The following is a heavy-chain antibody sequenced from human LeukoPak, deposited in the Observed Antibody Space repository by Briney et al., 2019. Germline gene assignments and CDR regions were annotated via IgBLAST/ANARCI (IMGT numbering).Heavy chain of an antibody. CDR2: IYYSGST. CDR3: ATRRITVAAPFDY. CDR1: GASITSYY. J-gene: IGHJ4*02. D-gene: IGHD6-19*01. Sequence: SETLSLTCTVSGASITSYYWSWIRQPPGKGLEWIGYIYYSGSTNYNPSLKSRVTMSVDTSKNEFSLKLSSVTTADTAVYYCATRRITVAAPFDYWGQGTLVTVSS. V-gene: IGHV4-59*01.